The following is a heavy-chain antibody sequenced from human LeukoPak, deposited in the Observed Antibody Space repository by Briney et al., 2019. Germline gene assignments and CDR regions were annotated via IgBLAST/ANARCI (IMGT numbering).Heavy chain of an antibody. V-gene: IGHV3-30*18. CDR1: GFTFSSYG. Sequence: PGRSLRLSCAASGFTFSSYGIHWVRQTPGEGLEWVAVISYDGSNKYYVDSVKGRFTISRDNAKNSLYLQMNSLRAEDTAVYYCAKTGDRELEPSSYYFDYWGQGTLVTVSS. CDR3: AKTGDRELEPSSYYFDY. D-gene: IGHD1-1*01. CDR2: ISYDGSNK. J-gene: IGHJ4*02.